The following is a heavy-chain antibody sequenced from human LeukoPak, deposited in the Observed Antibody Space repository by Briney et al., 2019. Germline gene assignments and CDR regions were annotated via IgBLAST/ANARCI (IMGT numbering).Heavy chain of an antibody. Sequence: GESLKISCKGSGYSFTSYWIGWVRQMPGKGLDWMGIIFPGDSDSRYSPSFQGQVTISADKSINTAYLQWSSLKASDTAMYLCARMRDAYPDYWGQGTLLTVSS. CDR3: ARMRDAYPDY. CDR2: IFPGDSDS. CDR1: GYSFTSYW. D-gene: IGHD5-24*01. J-gene: IGHJ4*02. V-gene: IGHV5-51*01.